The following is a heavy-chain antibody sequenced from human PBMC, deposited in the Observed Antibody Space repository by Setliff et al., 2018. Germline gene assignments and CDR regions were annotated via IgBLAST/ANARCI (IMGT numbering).Heavy chain of an antibody. J-gene: IGHJ4*02. D-gene: IGHD3-22*01. CDR1: GGTFSSYG. CDR2: TIPIFGTT. V-gene: IGHV1-69*05. Sequence: SVKVSCKASGGTFSSYGISWVRQAPGQGLEWMGGTIPIFGTTDYAQKFRGRVTIITDESTSAAFMELSSLRSEDTAVYYCARGQGHYYDSSGCLDYWGQGTLVTVSS. CDR3: ARGQGHYYDSSGCLDY.